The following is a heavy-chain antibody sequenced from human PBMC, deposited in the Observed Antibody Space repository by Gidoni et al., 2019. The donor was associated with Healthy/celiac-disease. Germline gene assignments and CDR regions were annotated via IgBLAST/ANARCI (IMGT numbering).Heavy chain of an antibody. J-gene: IGHJ3*02. CDR1: GGSISRVDYS. CDR3: ARVSGRHSSGWYADDAFDI. Sequence: QVQLQESGPGLVKPSQTLSLTSTVSGGSISRVDYSWSWVRQPPGKGLEWIGYIYYSWSTYYNPSLKSRVTISVDTSKNQFSLKLSSVTAADTAVYYCARVSGRHSSGWYADDAFDIWGQGAMVTVSS. D-gene: IGHD6-19*01. V-gene: IGHV4-30-4*01. CDR2: IYYSWST.